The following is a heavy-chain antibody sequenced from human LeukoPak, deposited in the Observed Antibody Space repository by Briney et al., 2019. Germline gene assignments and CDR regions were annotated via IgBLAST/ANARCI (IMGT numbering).Heavy chain of an antibody. D-gene: IGHD3-9*01. CDR1: GFTFSSYE. V-gene: IGHV3-48*03. J-gene: IGHJ6*04. Sequence: GGSLRLSCAASGFTFSSYEMNWVRQAPGKGLEWVSYISSSGSTIYYADSVKGRFTISRDNAKNSLYLQMNSLRAEDTAVYYCARGLTGYAYMDVWGKGTTVTVSS. CDR2: ISSSGSTI. CDR3: ARGLTGYAYMDV.